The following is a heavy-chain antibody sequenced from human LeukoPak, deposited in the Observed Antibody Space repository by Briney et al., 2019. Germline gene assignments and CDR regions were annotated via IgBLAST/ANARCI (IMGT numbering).Heavy chain of an antibody. V-gene: IGHV4-34*01. CDR1: GGSFSGYY. CDR3: ARRDFWSGYYNY. J-gene: IGHJ4*02. Sequence: SETLSLTCAVYGGSFSGYYWSWIRQPPGKGLEWIGEINHSGSTNYNPSLKSRVTISLNTSKNQFSLKLSSVTAADTALYYCARRDFWSGYYNYWGQGTLVTVSS. D-gene: IGHD3-3*01. CDR2: INHSGST.